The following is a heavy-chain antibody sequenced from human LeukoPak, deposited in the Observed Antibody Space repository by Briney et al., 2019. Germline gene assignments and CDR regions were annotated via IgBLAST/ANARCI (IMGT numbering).Heavy chain of an antibody. Sequence: ASVKVSCKASGYTFTGYYMHWVRQAPGQGLEWMGWINPNSGGTNYAQKFQGRVTMTRDTSISTAYMELNRLRSDGTAVYYCARTYFYCSGGSCFSAYYFDYWGQGTLVTVSS. CDR1: GYTFTGYY. CDR2: INPNSGGT. D-gene: IGHD2-15*01. V-gene: IGHV1-2*02. CDR3: ARTYFYCSGGSCFSAYYFDY. J-gene: IGHJ4*02.